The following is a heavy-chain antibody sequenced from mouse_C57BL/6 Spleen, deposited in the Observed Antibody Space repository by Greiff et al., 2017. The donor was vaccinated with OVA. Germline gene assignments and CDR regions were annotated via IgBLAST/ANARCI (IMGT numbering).Heavy chain of an antibody. J-gene: IGHJ4*01. CDR2: IRNKANGYTT. V-gene: IGHV7-3*01. D-gene: IGHD2-1*01. CDR3: ARYSIYYGNFYAMDY. CDR1: GFTFTDYY. Sequence: EVNVVESGGGLVQPGGSLSLSCAASGFTFTDYYMSWVRQPPGKALEWLGFIRNKANGYTTEYSASVKGRFTISRDNSQSILYLQMNALRAEDSATYYCARYSIYYGNFYAMDYWGQGTSVTVSS.